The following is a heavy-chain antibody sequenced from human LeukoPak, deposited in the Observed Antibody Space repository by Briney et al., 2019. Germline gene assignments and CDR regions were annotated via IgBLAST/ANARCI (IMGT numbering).Heavy chain of an antibody. V-gene: IGHV1-2*02. CDR1: GYTFTGYY. CDR3: ARERYYDSSSYYHAGEYYYGMDV. D-gene: IGHD3-22*01. CDR2: INPNSCGT. J-gene: IGHJ6*02. Sequence: SVTVSCLASGYTFTGYYMHWLRQAAGRGREGMGWINPNSCGTNYAQKFQGRVTMTRDTSISTAYMELSRLTSDDTAVYYCARERYYDSSSYYHAGEYYYGMDVWGQGTTVTVSS.